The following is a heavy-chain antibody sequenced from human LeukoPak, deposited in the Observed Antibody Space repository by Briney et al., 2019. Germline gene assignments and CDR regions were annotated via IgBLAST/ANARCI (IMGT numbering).Heavy chain of an antibody. CDR1: GFTFSSYG. V-gene: IGHV3-30*02. J-gene: IGHJ5*02. D-gene: IGHD2-8*01. CDR3: ARVSVNWFDP. Sequence: PGGSLRLSCAASGFTFSSYGIHWVRQAPGKGLEWVAFIRYDGSNKYYADSVKGRFTISRDNSKNTLYLQMNSLRAEDTAVYYCARVSVNWFDPWGQGTLVTVSS. CDR2: IRYDGSNK.